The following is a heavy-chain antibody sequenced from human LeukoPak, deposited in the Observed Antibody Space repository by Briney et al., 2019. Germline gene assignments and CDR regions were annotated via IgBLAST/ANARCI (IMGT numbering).Heavy chain of an antibody. CDR2: IYYSGST. Sequence: SETLSLTCTVSGGSISSYYWSWIRQPPGKGLEWIGYIYYSGSTSYNPSLKSRVTISVDTSKNQFSLKLSSVTAADTAVYYCARGKKSIAAAAPVRHYYYYMDVWGKGTTVTVSS. CDR3: ARGKKSIAAAAPVRHYYYYMDV. J-gene: IGHJ6*03. V-gene: IGHV4-59*01. D-gene: IGHD6-13*01. CDR1: GGSISSYY.